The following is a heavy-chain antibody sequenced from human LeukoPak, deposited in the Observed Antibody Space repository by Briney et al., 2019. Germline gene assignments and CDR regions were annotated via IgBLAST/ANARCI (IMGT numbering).Heavy chain of an antibody. Sequence: GASVKVSCKASGYTFTGYYIHWVRQAPGQGLEWMGWINPNSGGTNYAQKFQGRVTMTRDTSISTAYMELSRLRSDDTAVYYCARANSGLGYCSSTSCYTGLVYDYWGQGTLATVSS. V-gene: IGHV1-2*02. CDR3: ARANSGLGYCSSTSCYTGLVYDY. CDR1: GYTFTGYY. D-gene: IGHD2-2*02. J-gene: IGHJ4*02. CDR2: INPNSGGT.